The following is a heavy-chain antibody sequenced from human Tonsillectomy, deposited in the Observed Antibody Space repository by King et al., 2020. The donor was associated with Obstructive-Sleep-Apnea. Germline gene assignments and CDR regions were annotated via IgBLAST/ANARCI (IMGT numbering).Heavy chain of an antibody. CDR3: ARHPYYDSSGSNFDY. Sequence: VQLVESGAEVKKPGESLKISCKGSGYSFTTYWIGWVRQIPGKGLEWMGIIYPGDSDTRYSPSFQGQVTISADKSINTAFLQWSSLKASDTAMYYCARHPYYDSSGSNFDYWGQGTLVTVSS. CDR2: IYPGDSDT. CDR1: GYSFTTYW. J-gene: IGHJ4*02. V-gene: IGHV5-51*01. D-gene: IGHD3-22*01.